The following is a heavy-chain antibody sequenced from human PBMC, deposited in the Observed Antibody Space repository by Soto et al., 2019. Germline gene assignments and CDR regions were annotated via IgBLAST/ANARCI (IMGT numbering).Heavy chain of an antibody. V-gene: IGHV1-8*01. Sequence: QVQLVRSGAEVKKPGASVKVSCKASGYTFTSYDINWVRQATGQGLEWMGWMNPNSGNTGYAQKFQGRVTMTRNTSISTAYMELSSLRSEDTAVYYCAGSVQAHNWFDPWGQGTLVTVSS. CDR2: MNPNSGNT. J-gene: IGHJ5*02. CDR3: AGSVQAHNWFDP. CDR1: GYTFTSYD.